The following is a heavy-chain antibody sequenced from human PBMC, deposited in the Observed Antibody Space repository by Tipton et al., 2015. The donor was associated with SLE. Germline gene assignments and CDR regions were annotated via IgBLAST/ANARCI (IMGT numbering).Heavy chain of an antibody. J-gene: IGHJ4*02. D-gene: IGHD1-14*01. V-gene: IGHV1-2*02. Sequence: QLVQSGAEVKKPGASVKVSCKVSGYTFTGHYMHWVRQAPGQGLEWMGWINPNSGDTNYAQKFQGRVIMTRDTSITTAYMELNSLTSDDTAVYFCASGKGEKPNDYWSQGTLVTVSS. CDR1: GYTFTGHY. CDR2: INPNSGDT. CDR3: ASGKGEKPNDY.